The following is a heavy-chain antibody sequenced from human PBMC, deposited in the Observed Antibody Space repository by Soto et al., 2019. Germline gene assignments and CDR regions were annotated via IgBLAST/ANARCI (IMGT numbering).Heavy chain of an antibody. D-gene: IGHD2-15*01. J-gene: IGHJ4*01. Sequence: SETRSLAGLVYGESFGGFHWSWVRQSAGKGLEWIGEISQTETTAXSPSLKSRVSISADTSKKQFALTLASVTAADTAVYYCVHSPNVAVDHWGHGTLVTVSS. CDR1: GESFGGFH. CDR3: VHSPNVAVDH. V-gene: IGHV4-34*01. CDR2: ISQTETT.